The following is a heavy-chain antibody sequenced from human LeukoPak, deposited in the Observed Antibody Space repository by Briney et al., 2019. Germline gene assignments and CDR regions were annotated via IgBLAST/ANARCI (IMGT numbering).Heavy chain of an antibody. CDR2: IRYDGSNK. Sequence: PGGSLRLSCAASGFTFSSYGMHWVRQAPGKGLEWMAFIRYDGSNKYYADSVKGRFTISRDNSKNTLYLQTDSLRAEDTAVYFCASTPIDRRSYYFDYWGQGTLVTVSS. CDR1: GFTFSSYG. V-gene: IGHV3-30*02. CDR3: ASTPIDRRSYYFDY. J-gene: IGHJ4*02.